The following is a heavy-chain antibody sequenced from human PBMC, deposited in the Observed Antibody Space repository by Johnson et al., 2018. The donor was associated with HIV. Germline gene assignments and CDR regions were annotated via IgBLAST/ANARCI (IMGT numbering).Heavy chain of an antibody. CDR1: GFTFSSYG. CDR2: IYSGGRT. Sequence: QVQLVESGGGVVQPGRSLRLSCAASGFTFSSYGMHWVRQAPGKGLECVSGIYSGGRTYYADSVKGRFTISRDNSKNTLYLQMNSLRAEDTALYYCAKVGEGCSSTVCYPYSYGSFDIWGQGTMVTVSS. CDR3: AKVGEGCSSTVCYPYSYGSFDI. J-gene: IGHJ3*02. D-gene: IGHD2-2*01. V-gene: IGHV3-NL1*01.